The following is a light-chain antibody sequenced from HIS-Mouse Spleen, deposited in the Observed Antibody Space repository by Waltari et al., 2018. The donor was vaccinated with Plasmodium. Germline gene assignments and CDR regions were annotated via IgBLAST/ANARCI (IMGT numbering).Light chain of an antibody. CDR2: EDS. V-gene: IGLV3-10*01. CDR1: ALPKKY. J-gene: IGLJ3*02. Sequence: SYELTQPPSVSVSPGQTARITCSGDALPKKYAYWYQQKSGQAPVLVSYEDSKRPSGIPASFSAASSGTMATLTISGAQVEDEADYYCYSTDSSGNHRVFGGGTKLTVL. CDR3: YSTDSSGNHRV.